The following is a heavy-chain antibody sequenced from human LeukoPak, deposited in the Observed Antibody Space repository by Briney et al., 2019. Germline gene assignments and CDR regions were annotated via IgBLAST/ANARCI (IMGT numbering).Heavy chain of an antibody. CDR2: IIPIFGTA. J-gene: IGHJ4*02. D-gene: IGHD3-10*01. V-gene: IGHV1-69*05. Sequence: ASVKVSCKASGGTFSSYAISWVRQAPGQGLEWMGGIIPIFGTANYAQKFQGRVTITTDESTSTAYMELSSLRSEDTAVYYCARVRMVRGVSHAVNYWGQGTLVTVSS. CDR3: ARVRMVRGVSHAVNY. CDR1: GGTFSSYA.